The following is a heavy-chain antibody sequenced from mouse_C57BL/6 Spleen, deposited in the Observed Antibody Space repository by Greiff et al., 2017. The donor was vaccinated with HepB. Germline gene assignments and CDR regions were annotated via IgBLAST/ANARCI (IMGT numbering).Heavy chain of an antibody. D-gene: IGHD2-1*01. CDR2: ISSGGSYT. J-gene: IGHJ2*01. Sequence: EVHLVESGGDLVKPGGSLKLSCAASGFTFSSYGMSWVRQTPDKRLEWVATISSGGSYTYYPDSVKGRFTISRDNAKNTLYLQMSSLKSEDTAMYYCARHWDGNYYFDYWGQGTTLTVSS. CDR3: ARHWDGNYYFDY. V-gene: IGHV5-6*01. CDR1: GFTFSSYG.